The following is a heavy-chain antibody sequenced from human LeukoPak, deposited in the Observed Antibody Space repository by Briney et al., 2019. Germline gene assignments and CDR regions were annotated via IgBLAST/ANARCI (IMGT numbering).Heavy chain of an antibody. CDR2: INHSGST. V-gene: IGHV4-34*01. Sequence: PSETLSLTCAVYGGYFSGYYWSWIRQPPGKGLEWIGEINHSGSTNYNPSLKSRVTISVDTSKNQFSLKLSSVTAADTAVYYCARRSPTIRSYVDYWGQGTLVTVSS. CDR3: ARRSPTIRSYVDY. D-gene: IGHD3-16*01. J-gene: IGHJ4*02. CDR1: GGYFSGYY.